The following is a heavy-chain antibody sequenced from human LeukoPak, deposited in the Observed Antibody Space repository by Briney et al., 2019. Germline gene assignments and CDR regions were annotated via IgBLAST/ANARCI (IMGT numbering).Heavy chain of an antibody. CDR2: IYYSGST. D-gene: IGHD6-19*01. J-gene: IGHJ4*02. CDR3: ARDVAGYYSF. Sequence: SETLSLTCTVSGGSISSYYWSWIRQPPGKGLEWIGYIYYSGSTNYNPSLKSRVTISVDTSKNQFSLKLTSMTAADTAVYFCARDVAGYYSFWGQGTLVTVSS. CDR1: GGSISSYY. V-gene: IGHV4-59*12.